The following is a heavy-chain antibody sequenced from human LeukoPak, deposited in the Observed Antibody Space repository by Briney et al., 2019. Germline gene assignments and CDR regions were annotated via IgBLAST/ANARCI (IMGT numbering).Heavy chain of an antibody. CDR3: ARVFWPDIVVVPATREAFDI. CDR2: ISYDGSNK. D-gene: IGHD2-2*01. CDR1: GFTFSSYA. V-gene: IGHV3-30-3*01. Sequence: GGSLRLSCAASGFTFSSYAMSWVRQAPGKGLEWVAVISYDGSNKYYADSVKGRFTFSRDNSKNTLYLQMNSLRAEDTAVYYCARVFWPDIVVVPATREAFDIWGQGTMVTVSS. J-gene: IGHJ3*02.